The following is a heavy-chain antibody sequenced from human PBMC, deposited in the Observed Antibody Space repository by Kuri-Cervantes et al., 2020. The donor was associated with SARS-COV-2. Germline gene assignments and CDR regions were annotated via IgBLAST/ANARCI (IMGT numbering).Heavy chain of an antibody. J-gene: IGHJ4*02. CDR1: GGSISSGYY. D-gene: IGHD1-26*01. CDR2: IYHSGST. V-gene: IGHV4-38-2*02. Sequence: SETLSLTCTVSGGSISSGYYWGWIRQPPGKGLEWIGSIYHSGSTYYNPSLKSRVTISVDTSKNLFSLNLNSVTAADTAVYFCARLRGSGSYGDYWGQGILVTVSS. CDR3: ARLRGSGSYGDY.